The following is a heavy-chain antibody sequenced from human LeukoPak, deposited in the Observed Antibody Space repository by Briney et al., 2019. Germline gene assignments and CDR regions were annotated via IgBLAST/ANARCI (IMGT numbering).Heavy chain of an antibody. D-gene: IGHD6-19*01. CDR1: GYSISSGYY. Sequence: SETLSLTCTVSGYSISSGYYWGWIRQPPGKGLVWIGSIYHSGSTYYNPSLKSRVTISVDTSKNQFSLKLSSVTAADTAVYYCARATMAGTFAYWGQGTLVTVSS. CDR2: IYHSGST. J-gene: IGHJ4*02. CDR3: ARATMAGTFAY. V-gene: IGHV4-38-2*02.